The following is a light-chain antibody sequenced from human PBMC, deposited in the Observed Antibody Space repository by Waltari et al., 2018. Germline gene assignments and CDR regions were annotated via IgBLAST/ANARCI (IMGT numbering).Light chain of an antibody. J-gene: IGLJ1*01. Sequence: SYVLTQPPSVSVAPGETARLTCRGNNIESKSVHWYRQRPGQAPVLVISYDSDRPSGIPDRLSGSNSGNTATLTISRVEAGDEADYYCQVWDANTDPGVFGTGTEVTVL. CDR2: YDS. V-gene: IGLV3-21*01. CDR3: QVWDANTDPGV. CDR1: NIESKS.